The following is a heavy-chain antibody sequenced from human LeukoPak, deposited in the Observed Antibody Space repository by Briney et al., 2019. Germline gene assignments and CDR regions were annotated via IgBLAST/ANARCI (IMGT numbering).Heavy chain of an antibody. J-gene: IGHJ4*02. D-gene: IGHD4-17*01. Sequence: PGGSLRLSCAAPGFTFSDYYMSWIRQAPGKGLEWVSYIKTGVITTYYADSVQGRFTVSRDNAKNSLYLQMSSLRAEDTAVYFCAREALYGPLDFWGQGILVTVSS. CDR1: GFTFSDYY. CDR2: IKTGVITT. CDR3: AREALYGPLDF. V-gene: IGHV3-11*04.